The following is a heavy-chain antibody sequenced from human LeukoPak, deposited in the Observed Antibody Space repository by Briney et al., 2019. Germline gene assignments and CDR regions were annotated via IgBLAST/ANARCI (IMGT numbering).Heavy chain of an antibody. D-gene: IGHD6-13*01. CDR3: VKSPPPSADSSSYQMDY. CDR1: GFTFSSYV. J-gene: IGHJ4*02. CDR2: IRGNGGNT. Sequence: GGSLRLSCSASGFTFSSYVMQWVRQAPGKGLEYVSAIRGNGGNTYYADSVKGRFTISRDNSKNTLYLQMSSLRPEDTAVYYCVKSPPPSADSSSYQMDYWGQGTLVTVSS. V-gene: IGHV3-64D*06.